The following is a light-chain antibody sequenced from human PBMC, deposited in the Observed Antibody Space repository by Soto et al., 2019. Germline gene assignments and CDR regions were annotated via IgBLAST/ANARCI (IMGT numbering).Light chain of an antibody. Sequence: EIVMTQSPATLSVSPGERATLSCRASQSVSSNLAWYQQKPGQAPRLLIYGASTRATGIPARFSGSGSGTEFTLTISSLQSEDFVVYYCQQYNNWPRGTLGQGT. CDR2: GAS. J-gene: IGKJ1*01. CDR1: QSVSSN. V-gene: IGKV3-15*01. CDR3: QQYNNWPRGT.